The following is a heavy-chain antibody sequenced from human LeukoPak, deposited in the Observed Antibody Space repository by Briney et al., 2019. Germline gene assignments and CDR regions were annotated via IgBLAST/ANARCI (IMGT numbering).Heavy chain of an antibody. V-gene: IGHV3-23*01. CDR3: AKWGDYDVLTGYYVSDF. Sequence: PGASLRLSCAASGFIFSNYAMYWVRQAPGKGLEWVSAISGRSDNTYYADSVKGRFTLSRDSSKNTLCLQMNSLRADDTAVYYCAKWGDYDVLTGYYVSDFWGQGTPVTVSS. CDR1: GFIFSNYA. D-gene: IGHD3-9*01. CDR2: ISGRSDNT. J-gene: IGHJ4*02.